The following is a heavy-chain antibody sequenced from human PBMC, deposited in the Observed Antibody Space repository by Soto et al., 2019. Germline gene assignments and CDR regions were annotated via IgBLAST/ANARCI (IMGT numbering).Heavy chain of an antibody. CDR3: ARTYDSSGSPVH. V-gene: IGHV1-69*13. CDR1: GGTFSSYA. CDR2: IIPIFGTA. D-gene: IGHD3-22*01. Sequence: ASVKVSCKASGGTFSSYAISWVRQAPGQGLEWMGGIIPIFGTANYAQKFQGRVTITADESASTAYMELSSLRSEDTAVYYCARTYDSSGSPVHWGQGTLVTVSS. J-gene: IGHJ4*02.